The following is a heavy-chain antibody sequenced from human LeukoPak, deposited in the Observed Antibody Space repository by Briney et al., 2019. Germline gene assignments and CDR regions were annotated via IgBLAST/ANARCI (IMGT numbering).Heavy chain of an antibody. V-gene: IGHV4-34*01. Sequence: SETLSLTCAVYGGSFSGYYWSWIRQPPGKGLEWIGEINHSGSTNYNPSLKSRVTISVDTSKNQFSLKLSSVTAADTAVYYCARGGTLRYFDWLTRSRSFDPWGQGTLVTASS. CDR3: ARGGTLRYFDWLTRSRSFDP. J-gene: IGHJ5*02. CDR1: GGSFSGYY. CDR2: INHSGST. D-gene: IGHD3-9*01.